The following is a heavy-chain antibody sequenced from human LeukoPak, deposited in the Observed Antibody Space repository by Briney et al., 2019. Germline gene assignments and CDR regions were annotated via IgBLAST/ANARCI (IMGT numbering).Heavy chain of an antibody. D-gene: IGHD3-22*01. CDR1: GGSISSSNW. V-gene: IGHV4-4*02. CDR3: ARVRVDYYYDSSGYYNFDY. J-gene: IGHJ4*02. CDR2: IYHSGST. Sequence: SETLSLTCAVSGGSISSSNWWSWVRQPPGKGLEWIGEIYHSGSTNYNPSHESRVTISVDESKNQFSLKLSSVTAADTAVYYCARVRVDYYYDSSGYYNFDYWGQGTLVTVSS.